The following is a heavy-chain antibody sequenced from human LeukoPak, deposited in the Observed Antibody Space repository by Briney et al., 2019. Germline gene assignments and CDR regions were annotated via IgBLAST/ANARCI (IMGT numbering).Heavy chain of an antibody. Sequence: GGSLRLSCAASGFTFSSYGMHWVRQAPGKGLEWVAVISYDGSNKYYADSVKGRFTISRDNSKNTLYLQMNSLRAEDTAVYYCAKEDSSGYYGGYFDYWGQGTLVTVSS. V-gene: IGHV3-30*18. D-gene: IGHD3-22*01. J-gene: IGHJ4*02. CDR2: ISYDGSNK. CDR1: GFTFSSYG. CDR3: AKEDSSGYYGGYFDY.